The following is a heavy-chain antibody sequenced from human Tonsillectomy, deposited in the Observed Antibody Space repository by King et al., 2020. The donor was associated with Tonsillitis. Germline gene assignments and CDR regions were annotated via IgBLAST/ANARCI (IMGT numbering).Heavy chain of an antibody. CDR2: IKQDGSEK. J-gene: IGHJ3*02. CDR3: GTDYAFDI. V-gene: IGHV3-7*03. Sequence: VQLQESGGGLVLPGGSLRLSCVASGFTLSSYWMSWVRQAPGKGLEWVANIKQDGSEKYYVDSVKGRFTISRDNAKNSLYLQMNNLRAEDTAVYYCGTDYAFDIWGQGATVTVSS. CDR1: GFTLSSYW.